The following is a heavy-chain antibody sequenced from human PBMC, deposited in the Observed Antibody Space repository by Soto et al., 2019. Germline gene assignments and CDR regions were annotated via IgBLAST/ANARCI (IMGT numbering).Heavy chain of an antibody. D-gene: IGHD2-15*01. J-gene: IGHJ4*02. V-gene: IGHV4-31*03. CDR1: GGSISSGGYY. Sequence: QVQLQESGPGLVKPSQTLSLTCTVSGGSISSGGYYWSWIRQHPGKGLEWIGYIYYSGSTYYNPSLKSRVTISVDTSKNQLSLKLGSVTAADTAVYYCASRDCSGGSCYWGDYWGQGTLVTVSS. CDR3: ASRDCSGGSCYWGDY. CDR2: IYYSGST.